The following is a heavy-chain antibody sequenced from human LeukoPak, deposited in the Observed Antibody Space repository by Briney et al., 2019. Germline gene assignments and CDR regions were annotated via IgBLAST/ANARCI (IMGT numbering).Heavy chain of an antibody. D-gene: IGHD2-15*01. J-gene: IGHJ5*02. CDR2: ISSSSSYT. CDR3: ARYCSGGSCPSSRWLYP. V-gene: IGHV3-11*06. Sequence: GGSLRLSCAASGFTLSDYFMSWIRQAPGKGLEWVSYISSSSSYTNYADSVKGRFTISRDNARNSLYLQMNSLRAEDTAVYYCARYCSGGSCPSSRWLYPWGQGTLVTVSS. CDR1: GFTLSDYF.